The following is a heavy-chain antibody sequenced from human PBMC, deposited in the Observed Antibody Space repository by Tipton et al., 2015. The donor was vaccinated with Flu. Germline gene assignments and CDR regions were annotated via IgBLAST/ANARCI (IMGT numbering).Heavy chain of an antibody. Sequence: TLSLPCNVSGGSINRYYWSWIRQSVGKGPEWIGRTHTNGNTNYNSSFGSRLTMSVDTSKSQFSMTLTSVTVADTAVYYCASGNFYDSSGYFAFWGQGILVTVSS. CDR2: THTNGNT. CDR1: GGSINRYY. J-gene: IGHJ4*02. CDR3: ASGNFYDSSGYFAF. V-gene: IGHV4-4*07. D-gene: IGHD3-22*01.